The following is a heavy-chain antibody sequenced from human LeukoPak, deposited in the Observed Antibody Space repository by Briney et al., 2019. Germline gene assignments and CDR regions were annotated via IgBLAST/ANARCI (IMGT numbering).Heavy chain of an antibody. CDR1: GGSISSGNYY. CDR2: TYYTGST. J-gene: IGHJ6*02. V-gene: IGHV4-39*01. Sequence: NASETLSLTCTVSGGSISSGNYYWGWIRQPPGKALEWIGSTYYTGSTNYNPSLKGRVTISVDTSKNQFSLKLSSVTAADTAVYYCASDYGDYGWSYGMDVWGQGTTVTVSS. D-gene: IGHD4-17*01. CDR3: ASDYGDYGWSYGMDV.